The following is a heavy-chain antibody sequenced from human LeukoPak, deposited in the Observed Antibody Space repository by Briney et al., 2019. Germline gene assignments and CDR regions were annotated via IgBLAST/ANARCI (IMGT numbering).Heavy chain of an antibody. J-gene: IGHJ4*02. CDR2: IRYDGSNK. D-gene: IGHD3-22*01. V-gene: IGHV3-30*02. CDR1: GFTFSSYG. Sequence: GGSLRLSCAASGFTFSSYGMHWVRQAPGRGLEWVAFIRYDGSNKYYADSVKGRFTISRDNSKNTLYLQMNSLRAEDTAVYYCAKDGDSSGMGGDYWGQGTLVTVSS. CDR3: AKDGDSSGMGGDY.